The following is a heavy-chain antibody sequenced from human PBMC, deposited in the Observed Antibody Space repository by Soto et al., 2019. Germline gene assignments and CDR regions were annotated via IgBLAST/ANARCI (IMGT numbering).Heavy chain of an antibody. CDR2: IWYDGSNK. CDR1: GFTFSSDG. V-gene: IGHV3-33*01. J-gene: IGHJ3*02. Sequence: GGSLRLSCAASGFTFSSDGMHWVRQAPGKGLEWVAVIWYDGSNKYYADSVKGRFTISRDNSKNTLYLQMNSLRAEDTAVYYCATRYYDILTGYYPHDAFDIWGQGTMVTVSS. CDR3: ATRYYDILTGYYPHDAFDI. D-gene: IGHD3-9*01.